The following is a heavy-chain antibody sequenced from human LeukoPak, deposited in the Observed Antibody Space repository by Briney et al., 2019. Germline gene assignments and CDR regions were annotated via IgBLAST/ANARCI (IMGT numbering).Heavy chain of an antibody. V-gene: IGHV1-46*01. J-gene: IGHJ4*02. CDR1: GYTFTGYH. Sequence: ASVKVSCKASGYTFTGYHMHWVRQAPGQGLEWMGIINPSGGSTSYAQKFQGRVTMTRDMSTSTVYMELSSLRSEDTAVYYCAREPHGSSADYRFDYWGQGTLVTVSS. CDR2: INPSGGST. D-gene: IGHD1-26*01. CDR3: AREPHGSSADYRFDY.